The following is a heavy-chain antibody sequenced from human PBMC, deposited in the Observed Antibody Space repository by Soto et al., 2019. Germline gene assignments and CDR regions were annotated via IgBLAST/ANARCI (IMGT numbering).Heavy chain of an antibody. Sequence: GGSLRLSCAASGFPFSIYGMHLVRQSPGKGLEWVAVIWYDGSNKYYADSVKGRFTISRDNSKNTLYLQMNSLRAEDTAVYYCARELFTVTVYDYGMDVWGQGTTVTVSS. V-gene: IGHV3-33*01. D-gene: IGHD4-4*01. CDR3: ARELFTVTVYDYGMDV. CDR1: GFPFSIYG. J-gene: IGHJ6*02. CDR2: IWYDGSNK.